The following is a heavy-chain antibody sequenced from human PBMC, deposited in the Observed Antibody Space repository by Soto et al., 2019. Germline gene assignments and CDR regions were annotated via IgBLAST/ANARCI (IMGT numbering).Heavy chain of an antibody. Sequence: QVQLQESGPGLVKPSQTLSLTCTVSGGSISTGGYYWSWIRQHPGRGLEWIGYIYHSGMTFSNPSLQSRVAISIDTSKNKCSLTLSSVPAPHSAVYYCATVRWHIHDAFDIWGQGTMGSVSS. V-gene: IGHV4-31*03. J-gene: IGHJ3*02. CDR1: GGSISTGGYY. CDR2: IYHSGMT. D-gene: IGHD4-17*01. CDR3: ATVRWHIHDAFDI.